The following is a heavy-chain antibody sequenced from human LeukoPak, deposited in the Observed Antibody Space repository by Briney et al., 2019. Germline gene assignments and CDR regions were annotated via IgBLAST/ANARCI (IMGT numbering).Heavy chain of an antibody. J-gene: IGHJ4*02. CDR3: ARRYCSGGSCYPRHFDF. CDR1: GGSVTSDTDS. V-gene: IGHV4-39*01. D-gene: IGHD2-15*01. CDR2: IYYGGRT. Sequence: SETLSLTCSVSGGSVTSDTDSWAWFRQPPGKGLGWIGSIYYGGRTYYSPSLKSRANISGDTSKNQFSLKLGSVTAADTAVYYCARRYCSGGSCYPRHFDFWGQGTLVTVSS.